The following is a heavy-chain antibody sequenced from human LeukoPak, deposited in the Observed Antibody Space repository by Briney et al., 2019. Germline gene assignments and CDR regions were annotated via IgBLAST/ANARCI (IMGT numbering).Heavy chain of an antibody. J-gene: IGHJ4*02. V-gene: IGHV3-21*01. CDR1: GFTFSIYG. CDR2: ISSDSTNI. CDR3: ARDGSGSGDY. D-gene: IGHD2-15*01. Sequence: GGSLRLSCAASGFTFSIYGMNWVRQAPGGGLEWVASISSDSTNIYYTDSVKGRFTISRDNAKNSLYLQMNSLILEDTAVYYCARDGSGSGDYWGQGTLVTVSS.